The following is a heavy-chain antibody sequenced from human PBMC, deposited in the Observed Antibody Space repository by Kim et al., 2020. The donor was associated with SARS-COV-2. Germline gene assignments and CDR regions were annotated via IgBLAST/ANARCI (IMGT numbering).Heavy chain of an antibody. V-gene: IGHV3-33*01. Sequence: GGSLRLSCAASGFTFSSYGMHWVRQAPGKGLEWVAVIWYDGSNKYYADSVKGRFTISRDNSKNTLYLQMNSLRAEDTAVYYCARIAAAGRGIDYWGQGTLVTVSS. CDR2: IWYDGSNK. J-gene: IGHJ4*02. D-gene: IGHD6-13*01. CDR3: ARIAAAGRGIDY. CDR1: GFTFSSYG.